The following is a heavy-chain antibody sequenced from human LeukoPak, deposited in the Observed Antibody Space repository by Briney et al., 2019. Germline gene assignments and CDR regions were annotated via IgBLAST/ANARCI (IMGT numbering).Heavy chain of an antibody. D-gene: IGHD2-15*01. V-gene: IGHV5-51*01. CDR3: ARYCSGGSCYRNAFDI. J-gene: IGHJ3*02. CDR2: IYPGDSDT. Sequence: GESLKISCKGSGYSFTIYWIGWVRQMPGKVLEWMGIIYPGDSDTRYSPSFQGQVTISADKSISTAYLQWSSLKASDTAMYYCARYCSGGSCYRNAFDIWGQGTMVTVSS. CDR1: GYSFTIYW.